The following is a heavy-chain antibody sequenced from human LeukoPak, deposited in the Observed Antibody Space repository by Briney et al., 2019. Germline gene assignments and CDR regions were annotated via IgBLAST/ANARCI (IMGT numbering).Heavy chain of an antibody. CDR2: IKQDGSEK. J-gene: IGHJ6*02. CDR1: GFTFSSYW. D-gene: IGHD2-15*01. CDR3: ARDTIERGYCSGGSCPNVYYYYYGMDI. Sequence: GGSLRLSCAASGFTFSSYWMSWVRQAPGKGLEWVANIKQDGSEKYYVDSVKGRFTISRDNAKNSLYLQMNSLRAEDTAVYDCARDTIERGYCSGGSCPNVYYYYYGMDIWGQGTTVTVSS. V-gene: IGHV3-7*01.